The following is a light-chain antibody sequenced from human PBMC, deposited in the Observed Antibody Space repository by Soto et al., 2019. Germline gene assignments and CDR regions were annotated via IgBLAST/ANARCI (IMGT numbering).Light chain of an antibody. Sequence: EMVMPQSPATLSVSPGERATVSCRASQSVSSNLAWYQQKPGQAPRLVIYGASTRATGIPARFSGSGSGTEFTLTISSLQSEDFAVYFCQQYNYWPITFGQGTRLGI. V-gene: IGKV3-15*01. CDR2: GAS. CDR1: QSVSSN. CDR3: QQYNYWPIT. J-gene: IGKJ5*01.